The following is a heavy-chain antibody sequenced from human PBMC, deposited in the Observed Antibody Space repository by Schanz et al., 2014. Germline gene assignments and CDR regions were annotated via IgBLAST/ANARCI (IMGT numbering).Heavy chain of an antibody. V-gene: IGHV1-69*02. CDR2: VNPSVRGT. D-gene: IGHD6-19*01. Sequence: QVQLVQSEAEVKKPGSSVKVSCKASGGTFSSYTISWVRQAPGQGLEWMGIVNPSVRGTHFAREFQGRVTVTSDTSTSTVYMELSSLGTEDTAVYYCTRLRRADPNGFDVWGQGTTVTVS. CDR3: TRLRRADPNGFDV. CDR1: GGTFSSYT. J-gene: IGHJ6*02.